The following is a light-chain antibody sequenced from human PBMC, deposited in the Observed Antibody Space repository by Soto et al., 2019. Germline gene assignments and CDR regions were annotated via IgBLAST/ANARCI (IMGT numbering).Light chain of an antibody. CDR1: SANLAYNS. V-gene: IGLV1-51*01. CDR2: DDN. J-gene: IGLJ1*01. Sequence: QSVLTLPPSVSAAPGQDVTISCSGSSANLAYNSLSWYQQLPGTAPKLLIYDDNKRPSGIPARFSGSKSGTSATLGITRLENGDEANYYCGAWDDSMSVHVFGSWTTVTV. CDR3: GAWDDSMSVHV.